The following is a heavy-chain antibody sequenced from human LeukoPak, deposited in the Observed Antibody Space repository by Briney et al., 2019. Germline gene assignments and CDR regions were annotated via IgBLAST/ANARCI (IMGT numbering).Heavy chain of an antibody. V-gene: IGHV3-7*01. CDR1: GFSFSTYW. Sequence: GGSLRLSCAASGFSFSTYWMSWVRQAPGNGLEWVANIKQDGSEKYYVDSAKGRFTISRDNAKNSLYLQLNSLRAEDTAVYYCARDLYRGGPDSWGQGTLVTVSS. CDR3: ARDLYRGGPDS. J-gene: IGHJ4*02. CDR2: IKQDGSEK. D-gene: IGHD3-10*01.